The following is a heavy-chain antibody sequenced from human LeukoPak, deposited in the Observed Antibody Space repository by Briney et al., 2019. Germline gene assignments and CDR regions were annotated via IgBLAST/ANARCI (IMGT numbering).Heavy chain of an antibody. J-gene: IGHJ5*02. CDR2: INHSGST. Sequence: SETLSLTCAVYGGSFSGYYWSWIRQPPGKGLEWIGEINHSGSTNYNPSLKSRVTISVDTSKNQFSLKLSSVTAADTAVYYCARREAVITIFGVVATYWFDPWGQGTLVTVSS. CDR3: ARREAVITIFGVVATYWFDP. CDR1: GGSFSGYY. D-gene: IGHD3-3*01. V-gene: IGHV4-34*01.